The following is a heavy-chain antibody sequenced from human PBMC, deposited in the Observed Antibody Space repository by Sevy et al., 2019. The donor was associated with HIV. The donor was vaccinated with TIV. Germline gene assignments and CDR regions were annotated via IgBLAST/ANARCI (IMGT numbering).Heavy chain of an antibody. Sequence: ASVKVSCKTTGYIFSDYNMHWVRQAPGQGLEWMALINPNSGVTIYAHNFRGRVSMTRDTSMSTAYMELSGLTSDETAVYYCVREDINAPRTLLSFDIWGQGTMVTVSS. CDR3: VREDINAPRTLLSFDI. J-gene: IGHJ3*02. D-gene: IGHD3-3*01. CDR1: GYIFSDYN. CDR2: INPNSGVT. V-gene: IGHV1-2*06.